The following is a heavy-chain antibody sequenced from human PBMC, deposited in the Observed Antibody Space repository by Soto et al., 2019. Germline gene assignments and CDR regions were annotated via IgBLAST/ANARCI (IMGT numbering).Heavy chain of an antibody. CDR2: IVPMVGRT. J-gene: IGHJ3*01. CDR1: GGSFSSYT. V-gene: IGHV1-69*02. Sequence: QVQLVQSGAEVQKTGSSVKVSCKASGGSFSSYTISWVRQAPGQGLEWMGRIVPMVGRTIYAQKFQGRVAISADKSTTTANMDLSNVASADKAMYYCALDSGSDVCDLWGLGTLVTVSS. D-gene: IGHD3-10*01. CDR3: ALDSGSDVCDL.